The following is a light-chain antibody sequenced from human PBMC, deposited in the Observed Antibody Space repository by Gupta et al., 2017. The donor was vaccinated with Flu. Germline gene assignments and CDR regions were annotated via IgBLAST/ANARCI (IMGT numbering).Light chain of an antibody. CDR2: GAS. J-gene: IGKJ1*01. Sequence: ERATLSCRASQSVSSNLAWYQQKPGQAPRLLIYGASTRATGIPARFSGSGPGTEFTLTISSLQSEDFAVYYCQQYNNWPPKTFGQGTKVEIK. CDR3: QQYNNWPPKT. CDR1: QSVSSN. V-gene: IGKV3-15*01.